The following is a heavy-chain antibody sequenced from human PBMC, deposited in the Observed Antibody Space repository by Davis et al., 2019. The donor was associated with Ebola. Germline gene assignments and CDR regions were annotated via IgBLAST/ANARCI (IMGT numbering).Heavy chain of an antibody. J-gene: IGHJ3*02. D-gene: IGHD5-12*01. CDR3: TTLGGQDSGYDVFDI. V-gene: IGHV1-46*03. CDR2: INPNDGRT. CDR1: GYIFTNYY. Sequence: AASVKVSCKASGYIFTNYYMHWVRQAPGQGLEWMGMINPNDGRTIYAQKFQGRVTVTRDTSTTTVYMDLSSLRSEDTALYYCTTLGGQDSGYDVFDIWGQGTMVTVSS.